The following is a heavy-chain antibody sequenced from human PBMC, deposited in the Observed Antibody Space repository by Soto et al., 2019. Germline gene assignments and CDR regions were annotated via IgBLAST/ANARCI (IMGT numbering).Heavy chain of an antibody. V-gene: IGHV1-18*01. Sequence: QVHLVQSGAEVKKPGASVKVACTASGSTFTSYGITWVRQAPGQGLEWMGWISAHNGNTDDAQKLQGRVTVTRDTSTSTAYMELRSLISDDTAVYYCARGRYGDYWGQGALVTVSS. CDR2: ISAHNGNT. J-gene: IGHJ4*02. CDR1: GSTFTSYG. D-gene: IGHD1-1*01. CDR3: ARGRYGDY.